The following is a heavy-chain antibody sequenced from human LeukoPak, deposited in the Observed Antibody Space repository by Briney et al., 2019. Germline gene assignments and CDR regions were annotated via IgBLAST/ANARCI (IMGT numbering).Heavy chain of an antibody. CDR2: IWYDGSNK. J-gene: IGHJ4*02. Sequence: PGGSLRLSCAASGFTFSSYGMHWVRQAPGKGLEWVAVIWYDGSNKYYADSVKGRFTISRDNSKNTLYLQMNSLRAEDTAVYYCARETAGGSLGYWGQGALVTVSS. D-gene: IGHD6-13*01. V-gene: IGHV3-33*01. CDR1: GFTFSSYG. CDR3: ARETAGGSLGY.